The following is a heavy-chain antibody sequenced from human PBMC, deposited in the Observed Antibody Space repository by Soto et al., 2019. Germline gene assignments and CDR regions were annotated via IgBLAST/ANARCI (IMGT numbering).Heavy chain of an antibody. CDR1: GFTFSSYG. Sequence: PGGSLRLSCAASGFTFSSYGMHWVRQAPGKGLEWVAVIWYDGSNKYYADSVKGRFTISRDNSKNTLYLQMNSLRAEDTAVYYCARDGLYSGNYYYGMDVRGQGTTVTVSS. J-gene: IGHJ6*02. V-gene: IGHV3-33*01. CDR3: ARDGLYSGNYYYGMDV. CDR2: IWYDGSNK. D-gene: IGHD1-26*01.